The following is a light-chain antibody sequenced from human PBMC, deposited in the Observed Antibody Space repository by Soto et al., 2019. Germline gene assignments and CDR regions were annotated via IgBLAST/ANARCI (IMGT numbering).Light chain of an antibody. CDR2: GAS. V-gene: IGKV3-15*01. Sequence: EIVMTQSPAALSVSPGERATLSCRASQSVSRNLAWYQQKPGQAPRLLIYGASTRTTGFPARFSGSGSGTEFSLIIGSLQSEDFAVYYCQQYNNWPLTFGQGTKVDIK. CDR3: QQYNNWPLT. CDR1: QSVSRN. J-gene: IGKJ1*01.